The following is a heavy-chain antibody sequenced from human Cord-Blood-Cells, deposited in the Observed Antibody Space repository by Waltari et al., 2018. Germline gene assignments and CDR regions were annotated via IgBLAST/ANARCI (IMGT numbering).Heavy chain of an antibody. CDR3: ARLSYYDSSDLGTYYYYGMDV. J-gene: IGHJ6*02. V-gene: IGHV4-59*08. D-gene: IGHD3-22*01. CDR2: IYYSGST. CDR1: GGSISSYY. Sequence: QVQLQESGPGLVKPSETLSLTCTVSGGSISSYYWSWIRQPPGQGMAWIGYIYYSGSTNYNPSLKSRVTISVDTSKTQFSLKLSSVTAADTAVYYCARLSYYDSSDLGTYYYYGMDVWGQGTTVTVSS.